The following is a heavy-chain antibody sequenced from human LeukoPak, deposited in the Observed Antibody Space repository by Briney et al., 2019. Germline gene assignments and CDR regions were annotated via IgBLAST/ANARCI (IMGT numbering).Heavy chain of an antibody. CDR1: GFTFISYG. D-gene: IGHD2-21*01. Sequence: GGSLRLSCAASGFTFISYGMHWVRQALGKGLEWVAVVSYDGSKYYADSVKGRFTISRDNSKNTLYLQMSSLRAEDTAVYYCAKDLNRGLPDYWGQGTLVTVSS. CDR2: VSYDGSK. V-gene: IGHV3-30*18. CDR3: AKDLNRGLPDY. J-gene: IGHJ4*02.